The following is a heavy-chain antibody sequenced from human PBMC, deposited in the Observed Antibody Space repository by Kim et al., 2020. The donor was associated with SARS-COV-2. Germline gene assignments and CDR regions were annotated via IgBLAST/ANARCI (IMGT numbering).Heavy chain of an antibody. V-gene: IGHV1-3*04. CDR2: INIGQGNT. CDR1: GYTFTRYT. J-gene: IGHJ4*01. Sequence: ASVKVSCKASGYTFTRYTMHWVRQAPGQGLEWMGWINIGQGNTKSLQKFQGRVSITRDTSASTAFMELSSLTSEDTAIYYCARDGTTRNGGYYFDYWGQGALVTVSS. CDR3: ARDGTTRNGGYYFDY. D-gene: IGHD1-1*01.